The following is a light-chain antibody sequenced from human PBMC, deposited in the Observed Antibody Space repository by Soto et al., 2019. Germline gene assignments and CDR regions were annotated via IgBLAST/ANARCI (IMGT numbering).Light chain of an antibody. CDR1: QGISSY. Sequence: AIRMTQSPSSFSASTGDRVTITCRASQGISSYLAWYQQKPGKAPKLLIYAASTLQSGVPSRFSGSGSGTDFSPTISCLQSEDFATYYCQQYYSYPYTFGPGTKLEIK. CDR2: AAS. J-gene: IGKJ2*01. CDR3: QQYYSYPYT. V-gene: IGKV1-8*01.